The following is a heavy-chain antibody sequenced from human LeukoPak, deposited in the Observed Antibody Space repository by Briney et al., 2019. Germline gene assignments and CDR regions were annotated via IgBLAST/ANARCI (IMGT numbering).Heavy chain of an antibody. J-gene: IGHJ6*02. V-gene: IGHV1-18*01. CDR3: ARADYRSSAGTYYYYGMDV. D-gene: IGHD6-6*01. CDR1: GYTFTSYG. CDR2: ISAYSGDT. Sequence: ASVKVSCKASGYTFTSYGISWVRQAPGQGLEWMGWISAYSGDTNYAQKFQGRATMTTDTSTSTAYMELRSLSSDDTAVYYCARADYRSSAGTYYYYGMDVWGQGTTVTVSS.